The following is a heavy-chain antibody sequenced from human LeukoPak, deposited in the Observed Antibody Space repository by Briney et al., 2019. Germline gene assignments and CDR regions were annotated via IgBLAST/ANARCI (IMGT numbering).Heavy chain of an antibody. V-gene: IGHV3-33*08. J-gene: IGHJ4*02. Sequence: QPGRSLRLPCAASGFTFSTYGMHWVRQAPGKGLEWVAIIWYDGSNEYYADSVKGRFTISRDNSKNTLYLQMNSLRAEDTAVYYCARALWPYYFDYWGQGTLVTVSS. CDR2: IWYDGSNE. CDR1: GFTFSTYG. D-gene: IGHD2-21*01. CDR3: ARALWPYYFDY.